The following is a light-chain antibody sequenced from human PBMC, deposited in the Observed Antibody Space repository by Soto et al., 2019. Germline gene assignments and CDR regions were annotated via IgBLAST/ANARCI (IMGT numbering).Light chain of an antibody. Sequence: SALTQPASLSGSPGQSITISCTGTSSDVGGYNYVSWYQHHPSKAPKLMIYDVSNRPSGVSNRFSGSKSGNTASLTISGLQPEDEADYYCCSYTTSNTRQIVFGTGTKVTVL. V-gene: IGLV2-14*03. CDR2: DVS. J-gene: IGLJ1*01. CDR3: CSYTTSNTRQIV. CDR1: SSDVGGYNY.